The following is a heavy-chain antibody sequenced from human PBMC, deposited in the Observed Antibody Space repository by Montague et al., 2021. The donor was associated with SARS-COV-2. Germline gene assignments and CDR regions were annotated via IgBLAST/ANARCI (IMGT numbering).Heavy chain of an antibody. J-gene: IGHJ3*02. CDR2: IYCSGST. D-gene: IGHD3-22*01. CDR1: GGSISSGGYY. Sequence: TLSLTCTVSGGSISSGGYYWSWIRQHPGKGLEWIGYIYCSGSTYYNPSLKSRVTISVDTSKNQFSLKLGSVTAADTAVYYCARVQGITMIVVVIGAFDIWGQGTMVTVSS. CDR3: ARVQGITMIVVVIGAFDI. V-gene: IGHV4-31*03.